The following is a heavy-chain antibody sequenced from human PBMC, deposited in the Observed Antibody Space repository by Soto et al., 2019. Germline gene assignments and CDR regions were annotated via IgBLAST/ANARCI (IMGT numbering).Heavy chain of an antibody. CDR1: GYSFTTYL. V-gene: IGHV5-51*01. J-gene: IGHJ3*02. CDR2: IYPGDSDT. D-gene: IGHD3-22*01. Sequence: PXESMKISCTAPGYSFTTYLIGWVRQMPGKGLEWMGIIYPGDSDTRYSPSFQGQVTISADKSISTAYLQWSSLKASDTAMYYCARQRWNYYDSSASDAFDIWGQGTMVTVSS. CDR3: ARQRWNYYDSSASDAFDI.